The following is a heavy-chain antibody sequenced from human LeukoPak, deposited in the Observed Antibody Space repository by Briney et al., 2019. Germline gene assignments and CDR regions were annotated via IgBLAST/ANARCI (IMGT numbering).Heavy chain of an antibody. CDR2: TSASGAST. D-gene: IGHD2-15*01. J-gene: IGHJ4*02. CDR1: GFTFSSYW. CDR3: AKVRATQYCSGASCHRGSFDH. V-gene: IGHV3-23*01. Sequence: GGSLRLSCTASGFTFSSYWMHWVRQAPGKGLEWVSATSASGASTYYTDSVKGRFTISRDNSQNTLFLQMNSLRAEDTAIYYCAKVRATQYCSGASCHRGSFDHWGQGNLVTVSS.